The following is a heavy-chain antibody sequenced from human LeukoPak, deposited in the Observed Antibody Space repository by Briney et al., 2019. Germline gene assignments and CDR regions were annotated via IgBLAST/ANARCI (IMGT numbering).Heavy chain of an antibody. V-gene: IGHV3-20*04. Sequence: GGSLKLSCAASGFTFDDYGMSWVRHAPAKGLEWVSGISWNGGSTGYADYVKGRFTISRDNAKNSLYLQMNSLRAEDTALYYCARDYYDSSGPHDAFDIWGQGTMVTVSS. D-gene: IGHD3-22*01. J-gene: IGHJ3*02. CDR1: GFTFDDYG. CDR2: ISWNGGST. CDR3: ARDYYDSSGPHDAFDI.